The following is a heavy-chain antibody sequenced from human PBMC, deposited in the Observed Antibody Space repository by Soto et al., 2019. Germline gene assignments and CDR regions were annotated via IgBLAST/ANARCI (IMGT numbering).Heavy chain of an antibody. J-gene: IGHJ6*02. V-gene: IGHV1-8*01. D-gene: IGHD1-1*01. CDR2: MNPNSGNT. CDR1: GYTFTSYD. CDR3: ARERTGTTSMDV. Sequence: QVQLVQSGAEVQKPGASVKVSCKSSGYTFTSYDINWVRQATGQGLEWMGWMNPNSGNTGYAQKFRGRVTMTRNTSISTAYMELSSLRSEDTAVYYCARERTGTTSMDVWGQGTKVTVSS.